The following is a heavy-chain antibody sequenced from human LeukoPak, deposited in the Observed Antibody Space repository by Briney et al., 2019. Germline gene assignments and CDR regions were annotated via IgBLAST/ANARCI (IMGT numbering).Heavy chain of an antibody. CDR2: FSGSDKTT. D-gene: IGHD6-13*01. Sequence: PGGSLRLSCAAPGFTFSIYAMSWVRQAPGKGLEWVSGFSGSDKTTYYADSLKGRFTISRDNSKNTLYLQINSMRAEDTALYYCAKDRASSSWLQGGSFSYYFDYWGQGTLVTVSS. V-gene: IGHV3-23*01. CDR3: AKDRASSSWLQGGSFSYYFDY. CDR1: GFTFSIYA. J-gene: IGHJ4*02.